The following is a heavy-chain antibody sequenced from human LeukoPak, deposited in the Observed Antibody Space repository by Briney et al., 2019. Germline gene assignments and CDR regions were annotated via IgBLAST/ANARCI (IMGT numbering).Heavy chain of an antibody. CDR1: GGPISSSSYY. V-gene: IGHV4-39*01. Sequence: PSETLSLTCTVSGGPISSSSYYWGWIRQPPGKGLEWIGSIYYSGSTYYNPSLKSRVTISVDTSKNQFSLKLSSVTAADTAVYYCARHSSLGYYYGSGSPLGVWGQGTTVTVSS. D-gene: IGHD3-10*01. J-gene: IGHJ6*02. CDR2: IYYSGST. CDR3: ARHSSLGYYYGSGSPLGV.